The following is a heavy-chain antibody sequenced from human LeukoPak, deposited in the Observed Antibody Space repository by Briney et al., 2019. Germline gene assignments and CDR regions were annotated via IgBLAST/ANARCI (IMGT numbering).Heavy chain of an antibody. D-gene: IGHD3-9*01. J-gene: IGHJ5*02. CDR2: ISAYNGNT. CDR1: GYTFTNYG. CDR3: ARWGRNFDDWFDP. V-gene: IGHV1-18*01. Sequence: ASVKVSCKASGYTFTNYGVIWVRQAPRQGLEWMGWISAYNGNTNYAQNLQGRVTMTTDTSTTTAYMELRSLNSDDTAVYYCARWGRNFDDWFDPWGQGTLVTVSS.